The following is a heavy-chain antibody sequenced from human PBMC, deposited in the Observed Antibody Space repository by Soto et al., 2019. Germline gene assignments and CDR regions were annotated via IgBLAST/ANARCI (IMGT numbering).Heavy chain of an antibody. CDR3: AKDLAIASTLALNY. V-gene: IGHV3-30*18. D-gene: IGHD3-3*02. J-gene: IGHJ4*02. CDR1: GFSFSTYG. CDR2: VSSAGDKE. Sequence: QVQLVESGGGVVQPGRSLRLSCVASGFSFSTYGMHWVRQAPGKRLEWVAFVSSAGDKEYYGDSVKGRFTVSRDNSNNNLFLQMNSLRPEDTAVYYCAKDLAIASTLALNYWGQGTLVTVSS.